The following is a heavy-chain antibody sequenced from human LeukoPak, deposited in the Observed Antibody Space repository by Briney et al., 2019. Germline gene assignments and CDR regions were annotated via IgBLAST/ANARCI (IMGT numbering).Heavy chain of an antibody. CDR3: AKERYSGTYSSHYFDY. CDR1: GFTFDDYS. V-gene: IGHV3-43*01. CDR2: INWDFCTT. Sequence: GGSLRLSCAASGFTFDDYSMHWVRQVPGKGLEWASSINWDFCTTDYADSVKGRFTISRDNSKNSLYLQMNSLRTEDTAFYYCAKERYSGTYSSHYFDYWGRGTLVTVSS. J-gene: IGHJ4*02. D-gene: IGHD1-26*01.